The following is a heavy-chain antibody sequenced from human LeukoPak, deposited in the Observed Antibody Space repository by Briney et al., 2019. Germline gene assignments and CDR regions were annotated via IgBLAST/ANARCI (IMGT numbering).Heavy chain of an antibody. Sequence: ASAKVSCRASGYTFTGYYMHWVRQAPGQGLEWMGWFNPNSGGTNYAQKFQGWVTMTRDTSISTAYMELSRLRSDDTAVYYCAREIAVAGTRAFDIWGQGTMVTVSS. CDR2: FNPNSGGT. CDR1: GYTFTGYY. CDR3: AREIAVAGTRAFDI. D-gene: IGHD6-19*01. V-gene: IGHV1-2*04. J-gene: IGHJ3*02.